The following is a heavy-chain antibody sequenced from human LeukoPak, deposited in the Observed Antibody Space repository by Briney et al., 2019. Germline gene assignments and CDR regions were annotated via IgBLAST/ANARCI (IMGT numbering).Heavy chain of an antibody. CDR1: GFTFDDYT. J-gene: IGHJ4*02. V-gene: IGHV3-43*01. Sequence: PGGSLRLSCAASGFTFDDYTMHWVRQAPGKGLEWVSLISWDGGSTYYADSVKGRFTITRDISKNTLYLQMNSLRPEDTAVYYCARDQIPAAIALNYFDYWGQGTLVTVSS. D-gene: IGHD2-2*01. CDR3: ARDQIPAAIALNYFDY. CDR2: ISWDGGST.